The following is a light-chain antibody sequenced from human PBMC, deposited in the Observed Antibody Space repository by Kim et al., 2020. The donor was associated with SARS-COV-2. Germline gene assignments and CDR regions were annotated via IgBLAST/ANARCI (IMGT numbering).Light chain of an antibody. Sequence: GQGETKSCSGSSSNNVSKYVYWYQRLPGPAPKFLIYRNDQRPSRVPDRFSGSKSGTSASLAISGLRSEDEADYYCAAWDDSLSGCVFGTGTKVTVL. V-gene: IGLV1-47*01. CDR1: SSNNVSKY. CDR3: AAWDDSLSGCV. CDR2: RND. J-gene: IGLJ1*01.